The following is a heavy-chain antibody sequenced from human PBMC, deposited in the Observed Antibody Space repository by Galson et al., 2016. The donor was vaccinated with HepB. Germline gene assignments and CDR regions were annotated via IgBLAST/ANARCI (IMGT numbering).Heavy chain of an antibody. V-gene: IGHV3-74*01. Sequence: SLRLSCAASGFTFSSYWMHWVRRTPGKGLVWVSRMNSDGTRTSHADSVAGRFTVSRDNAKNTLYLQMNSLRVEDTAVYFCARGGYSDTWYDYYGMDVWGQGTTVTVSS. CDR2: MNSDGTRT. D-gene: IGHD1-26*01. CDR1: GFTFSSYW. J-gene: IGHJ6*02. CDR3: ARGGYSDTWYDYYGMDV.